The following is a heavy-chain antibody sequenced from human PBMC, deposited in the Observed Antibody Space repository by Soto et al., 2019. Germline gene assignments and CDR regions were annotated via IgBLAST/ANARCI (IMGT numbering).Heavy chain of an antibody. Sequence: QVQLVQSGAEVKKPGASVKVSCKASGYTFTSYYMHWVRQAPGQGLEWMGIINPSGGSTSYAQKFHGRVTMPRDTSTSTVYMELSRLRSEDTAVYYCERAINYYDSSGYYGGSAFDLWGQGTMVTVSS. CDR1: GYTFTSYY. V-gene: IGHV1-46*01. CDR3: ERAINYYDSSGYYGGSAFDL. J-gene: IGHJ3*01. CDR2: INPSGGST. D-gene: IGHD3-22*01.